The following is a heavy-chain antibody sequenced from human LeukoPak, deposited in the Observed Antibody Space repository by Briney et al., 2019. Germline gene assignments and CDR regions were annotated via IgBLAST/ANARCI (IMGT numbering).Heavy chain of an antibody. CDR2: ISYDGTNK. CDR3: AKDRYVLRYFDWLPFDY. Sequence: GGSLRLSCAASGFIFSSYSMNWVRQAPGKGLEWVAVISYDGTNKYYGDSVKGRFTISRDNSKNTLYLQMNSLRAEDTAVYYCAKDRYVLRYFDWLPFDYWGQGTLVTVSS. D-gene: IGHD3-9*01. V-gene: IGHV3-30*18. CDR1: GFIFSSYS. J-gene: IGHJ4*02.